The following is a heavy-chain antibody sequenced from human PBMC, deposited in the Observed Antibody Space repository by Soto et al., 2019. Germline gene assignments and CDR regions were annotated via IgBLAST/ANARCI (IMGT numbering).Heavy chain of an antibody. CDR2: IYPGDSDT. Sequence: PGESLKISCKGSGYSFTSYWIGWVRQMPGKGLEWMGIIYPGDSDTRYSPSFQGQVTISADKSISTAYLQWSSLKASDTAMYYCARSPPPFGVVISYYFDYWGQGTLVTVSS. CDR3: ARSPPPFGVVISYYFDY. J-gene: IGHJ4*02. D-gene: IGHD3-3*01. V-gene: IGHV5-51*01. CDR1: GYSFTSYW.